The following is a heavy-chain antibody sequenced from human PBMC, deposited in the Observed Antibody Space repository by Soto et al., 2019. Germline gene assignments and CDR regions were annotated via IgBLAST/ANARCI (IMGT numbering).Heavy chain of an antibody. CDR1: GGTFSSYT. Sequence: ASVKVSCKASGGTFSSYTISWVRQAPGQRLEWMGWINAGNGNTKYSQKFQGRVTITRDTSASTAYMELSSLRYEDTAVYYCAIAPGSGGMDVWGQGTTVTVSS. V-gene: IGHV1-3*01. D-gene: IGHD3-10*01. J-gene: IGHJ6*02. CDR2: INAGNGNT. CDR3: AIAPGSGGMDV.